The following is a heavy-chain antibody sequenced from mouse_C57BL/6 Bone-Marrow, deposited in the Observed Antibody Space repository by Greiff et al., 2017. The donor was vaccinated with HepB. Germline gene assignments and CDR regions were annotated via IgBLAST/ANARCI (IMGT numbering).Heavy chain of an antibody. Sequence: EVMLVESGGGLVQPGGSLKLSCAASGFTFSDYYMYWVRQTPEKRLEWVAYISNGGGSTYYPDTVKGRFTISRDNAKTTLYLQMSRLKSEDTAMYSCAMPYYYRRGYWYFDVWGTGTTVTVSS. J-gene: IGHJ1*03. CDR3: AMPYYYRRGYWYFDV. D-gene: IGHD1-1*01. CDR1: GFTFSDYY. V-gene: IGHV5-12*01. CDR2: ISNGGGST.